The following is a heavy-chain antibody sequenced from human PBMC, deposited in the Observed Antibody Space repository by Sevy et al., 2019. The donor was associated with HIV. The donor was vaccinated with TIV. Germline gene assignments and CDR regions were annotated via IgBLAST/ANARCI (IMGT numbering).Heavy chain of an antibody. J-gene: IGHJ4*02. CDR3: TRVWGSVPFDY. D-gene: IGHD7-27*01. CDR1: GFSFKFYW. V-gene: IGHV3-74*01. CDR2: INSDGSIT. Sequence: GGSLRLSCAASGFSFKFYWMHWVRQVPGKGLVWVSRINSDGSITEYADPVKGRLTISRDNGERTLYLQMNSLKDEDTAVYYCTRVWGSVPFDYCGQVTLVTVSS.